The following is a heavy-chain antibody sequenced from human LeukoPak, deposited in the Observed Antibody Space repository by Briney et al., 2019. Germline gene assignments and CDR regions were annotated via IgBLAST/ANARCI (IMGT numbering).Heavy chain of an antibody. CDR3: AKADSTGYYYGSDY. D-gene: IGHD3-22*01. CDR1: GFTFSSYA. CDR2: ISGSGTST. J-gene: IGHJ4*02. Sequence: GGSLRLSCAGSGFTFSSYAMSWVRQAPGKGLEWVSLISGSGTSTNYADSVRGRFTISRDNSKDTLYLQMNSLRAEDTAAYYCAKADSTGYYYGSDYWGQGTLVTVSS. V-gene: IGHV3-23*01.